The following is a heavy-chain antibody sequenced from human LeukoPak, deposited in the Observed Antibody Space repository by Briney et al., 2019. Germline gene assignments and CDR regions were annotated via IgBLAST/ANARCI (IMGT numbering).Heavy chain of an antibody. D-gene: IGHD2-2*01. CDR3: AKDVRYFYRSSSAFDM. CDR1: GFTFSSYA. CDR2: ISGSGGST. Sequence: GGSLRLSCAASGFTFSSYAMSWVRQAPGKGLEWVSAISGSGGSTYYADSVKGRFTISRDNSKNTLYLQMNSLRAEDTAVYYCAKDVRYFYRSSSAFDMWGQERMVTVSS. V-gene: IGHV3-23*01. J-gene: IGHJ3*02.